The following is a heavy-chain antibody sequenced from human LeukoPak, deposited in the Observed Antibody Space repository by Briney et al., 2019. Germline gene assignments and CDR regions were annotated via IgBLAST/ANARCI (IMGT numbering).Heavy chain of an antibody. D-gene: IGHD5-12*01. J-gene: IGHJ4*02. V-gene: IGHV1-69*04. CDR1: GGTFSSYA. CDR2: IIPILGIA. Sequence: ASVKVSCKASGGTFSSYAISWVRQAPGQGLEWMGRIIPILGIANYAQKFQGRVTITADKSTSTAYMELSSLRSEDTAVYYCARDGGYDTGFDYWGQGTLVTVSS. CDR3: ARDGGYDTGFDY.